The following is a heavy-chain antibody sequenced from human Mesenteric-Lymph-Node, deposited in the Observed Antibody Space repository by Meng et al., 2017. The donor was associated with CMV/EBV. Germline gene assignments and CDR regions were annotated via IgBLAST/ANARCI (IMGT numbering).Heavy chain of an antibody. D-gene: IGHD1-26*01. CDR2: IIPIFGTA. V-gene: IGHV1-69*05. Sequence: SVKVSCKASGGTFSSYAISWVRQAPGQGLEWMGGIIPIFGTANYAQKFQGRVTITTDESTSTAYMELSSLRSEDTAIYYCTKDLRTWEPTDGMDVWGQGTTVTVSS. CDR3: TKDLRTWEPTDGMDV. CDR1: GGTFSSYA. J-gene: IGHJ6*02.